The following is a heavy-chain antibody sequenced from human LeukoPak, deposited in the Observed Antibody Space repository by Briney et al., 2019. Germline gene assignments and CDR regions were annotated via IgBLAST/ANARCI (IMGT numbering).Heavy chain of an antibody. D-gene: IGHD3-16*01. Sequence: PGGSLRLSCAASGFTFDDYGMSWVRQAPGKGLEWVSGINWNGGSTGYADSVKGRFTISRDNAKNSLYLQMNTLRVEDTALYYCARVGPYGYYFDYWGQGTLVTVSS. V-gene: IGHV3-20*04. CDR2: INWNGGST. CDR3: ARVGPYGYYFDY. J-gene: IGHJ4*02. CDR1: GFTFDDYG.